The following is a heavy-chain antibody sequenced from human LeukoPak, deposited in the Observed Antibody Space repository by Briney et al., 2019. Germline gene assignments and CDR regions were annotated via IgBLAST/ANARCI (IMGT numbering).Heavy chain of an antibody. CDR3: ARGPSNYGDEGDY. J-gene: IGHJ4*02. Sequence: SETLSLTCAVYGGSFSGYYWSWIRQPPGKGLERIGEINHSGSTNYNPSLKSRVTISVDTSKNQFSLKLSSVTAADTAVYYCARGPSNYGDEGDYWGQGTLVTVSS. D-gene: IGHD4-17*01. CDR1: GGSFSGYY. CDR2: INHSGST. V-gene: IGHV4-34*01.